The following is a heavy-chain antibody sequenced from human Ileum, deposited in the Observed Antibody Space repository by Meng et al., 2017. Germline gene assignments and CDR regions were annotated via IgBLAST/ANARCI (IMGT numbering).Heavy chain of an antibody. CDR1: GFTFSSYA. CDR3: ARGGEVDYGDYGSLYQDFDY. Sequence: GESLKISCAASGFTFSSYAMHWVRQAPGKGLEGVAVISYDGSNKYYADSVKGRFTISRDNSKNTLYLQMNSLRAEDTAVYYCARGGEVDYGDYGSLYQDFDYWGQGTLVTVSS. J-gene: IGHJ4*02. D-gene: IGHD4-17*01. V-gene: IGHV3-30*04. CDR2: ISYDGSNK.